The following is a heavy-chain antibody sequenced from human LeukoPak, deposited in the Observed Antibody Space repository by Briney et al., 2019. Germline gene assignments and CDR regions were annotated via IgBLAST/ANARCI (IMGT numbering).Heavy chain of an antibody. CDR1: GITFRIAW. CDR3: TTGATY. Sequence: GGSLRLSCTASGITFRIAWLTWVRQAPGKGLEWVGRIKSKTDGGTADYAAPVKGRFSISRDDSTNTLYLQMNSLKTEDTAVYYCTTGATYWGQGTLVTVSS. CDR2: IKSKTDGGTA. D-gene: IGHD4-17*01. J-gene: IGHJ4*02. V-gene: IGHV3-15*01.